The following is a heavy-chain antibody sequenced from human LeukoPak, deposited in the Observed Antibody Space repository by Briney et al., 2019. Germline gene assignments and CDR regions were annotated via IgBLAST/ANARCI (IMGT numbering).Heavy chain of an antibody. Sequence: PGGFLRLSCAASGFTFSSYGMHWVRQAPGKGLEWVAVIRYDGSNKYYADSVKGRFTISRDNSKNTLYLQMNSLRAEDTAVYYCARRSRYGDYNYYYYGMDVWGQGTTVTVSS. J-gene: IGHJ6*02. V-gene: IGHV3-33*08. CDR2: IRYDGSNK. D-gene: IGHD4-17*01. CDR1: GFTFSSYG. CDR3: ARRSRYGDYNYYYYGMDV.